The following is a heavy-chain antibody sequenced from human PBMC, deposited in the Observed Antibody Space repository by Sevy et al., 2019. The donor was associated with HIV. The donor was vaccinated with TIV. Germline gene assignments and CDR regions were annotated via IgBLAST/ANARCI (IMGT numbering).Heavy chain of an antibody. CDR3: ARDTYYYDRSGPDGGAFDI. D-gene: IGHD3-22*01. V-gene: IGHV3-30-3*01. CDR1: GFTFSDYA. Sequence: GGSLRLSCAASGFTFSDYAMHWVRQTPGKGLEWVAFISSDGTIKYNADSVKGRFTISRDNSKNTLYLEMSGLRIEDTAVYHCARDTYYYDRSGPDGGAFDIWGQGTKVTVSS. J-gene: IGHJ3*02. CDR2: ISSDGTIK.